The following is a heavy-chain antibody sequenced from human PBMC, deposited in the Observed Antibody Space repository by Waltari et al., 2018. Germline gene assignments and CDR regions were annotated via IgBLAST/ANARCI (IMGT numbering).Heavy chain of an antibody. CDR1: GYTLTELS. Sequence: QVQLVQSGAEVKKPGASVKVSCKVSGYTLTELSMHWVRQAPGKGLEWMGCFDLEDGETIDAQKFQGRVTMTEDTSTDTAYMELSSLRSEDTAVYYCATFYGSGSYYNYGGHYFDYWGQGTLVTVSS. CDR3: ATFYGSGSYYNYGGHYFDY. CDR2: FDLEDGET. D-gene: IGHD3-10*01. J-gene: IGHJ4*02. V-gene: IGHV1-24*01.